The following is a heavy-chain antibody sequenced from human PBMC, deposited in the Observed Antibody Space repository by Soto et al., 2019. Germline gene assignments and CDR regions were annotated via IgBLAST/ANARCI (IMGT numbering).Heavy chain of an antibody. CDR1: GFTFSRYG. J-gene: IGHJ3*02. Sequence: QVQLVESGGGVVQPGRSLRLSCAASGFTFSRYGMHWVRQAPGKGLEWLAIISYDGSNKYYGDSVKGRFTISRDNPKNTLYLQMNSLRTEDTAVYYCAKDGSVWGDAFDIWGQGTMVTVSS. CDR3: AKDGSVWGDAFDI. V-gene: IGHV3-30*18. CDR2: ISYDGSNK. D-gene: IGHD7-27*01.